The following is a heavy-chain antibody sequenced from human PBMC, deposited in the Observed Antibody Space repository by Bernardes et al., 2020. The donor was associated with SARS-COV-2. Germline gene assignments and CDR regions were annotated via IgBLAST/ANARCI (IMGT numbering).Heavy chain of an antibody. CDR2: MNPKSGKT. V-gene: IGHV1-8*01. Sequence: ASPKVVCKASGYSFTNNDINWVRQTTGQGLEWVGWMNPKSGKTGFAQKFQGRVTMTRTTSISTAYLELSSLTSEDTAMYYCRRTNGDIDYWGQGTLVTVSS. J-gene: IGHJ4*02. CDR3: RRTNGDIDY. D-gene: IGHD2-8*01. CDR1: GYSFTNND.